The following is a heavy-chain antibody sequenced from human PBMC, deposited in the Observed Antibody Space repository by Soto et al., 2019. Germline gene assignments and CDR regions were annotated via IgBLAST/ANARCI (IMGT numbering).Heavy chain of an antibody. CDR2: LYHTGHT. V-gene: IGHV4-30-2*01. CDR3: ARIGGLGFFDN. CDR1: GGSVSTGGFS. J-gene: IGHJ4*02. D-gene: IGHD1-26*01. Sequence: PSETLSLTCAVSGGSVSTGGFSWSWIRQPPGQGLEWIGYLYHTGHTYYNPSLKRRVAISVDRSKNRLSLNLTSVTAADTAVYYCARIGGLGFFDNWGQGSLVTVSS.